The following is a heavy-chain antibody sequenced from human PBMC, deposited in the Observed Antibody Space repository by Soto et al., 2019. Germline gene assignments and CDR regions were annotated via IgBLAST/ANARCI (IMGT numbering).Heavy chain of an antibody. V-gene: IGHV1-69*13. CDR1: GGTFSSYA. CDR3: ARDPLPPGSNCSGGSCYL. D-gene: IGHD2-15*01. CDR2: IIPIFGTA. J-gene: IGHJ5*02. Sequence: SVKVSCKASGGTFSSYAISWVRQAPGQGLEWMGGIIPIFGTANYAQKFQGRVTITADESTSTAYMELSGLRSEDTAVYYCARDPLPPGSNCSGGSCYLWGQGTLVTVSS.